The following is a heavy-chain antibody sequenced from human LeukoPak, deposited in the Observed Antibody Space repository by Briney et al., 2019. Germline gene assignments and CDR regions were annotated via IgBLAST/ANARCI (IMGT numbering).Heavy chain of an antibody. D-gene: IGHD2-2*01. CDR1: GFTFSSYG. J-gene: IGHJ6*03. CDR3: AKGGSTRLTFNYYMDV. V-gene: IGHV3-30*02. Sequence: PGGSLRLSCAASGFTFSSYGMHWVRQAPGKGLEWVAFIRYDGSNKYYADSVKGRFTISRDNSKNTLYLQMNSLRAEDTAVYYCAKGGSTRLTFNYYMDVWGKGPTVTISS. CDR2: IRYDGSNK.